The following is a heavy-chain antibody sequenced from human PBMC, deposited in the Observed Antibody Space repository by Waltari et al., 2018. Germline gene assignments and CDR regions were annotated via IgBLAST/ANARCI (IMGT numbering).Heavy chain of an antibody. Sequence: QVQLVQSGAEVKKPGSSVKVSCKASGGTFSSYAISWVRQAPGQGLEWMGRIIPILGIANYAQKFQGRVTITADKSTSTAYMELSSLRAEDTAVYYCVAGGYGDYYYYGMDVWGQGTTVTVAS. V-gene: IGHV1-69*04. CDR2: IIPILGIA. D-gene: IGHD4-17*01. CDR3: VAGGYGDYYYYGMDV. J-gene: IGHJ6*02. CDR1: GGTFSSYA.